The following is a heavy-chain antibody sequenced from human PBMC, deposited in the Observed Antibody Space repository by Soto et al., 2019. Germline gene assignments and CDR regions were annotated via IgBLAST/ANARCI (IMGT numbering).Heavy chain of an antibody. V-gene: IGHV4-31*03. J-gene: IGHJ5*02. D-gene: IGHD6-13*01. CDR1: GGSISSGGYY. CDR3: AASSSWAHNWFDP. Sequence: QVQLQESGPGLVKPSQTLSLTCTVSGGSISSGGYYWSWIRQHPGKGLEWIGYIYYSGSTYYNPSLKSRVTISVDTSKNPFSLKLSSVTAADTAVYYCAASSSWAHNWFDPWGQGTLVTVSS. CDR2: IYYSGST.